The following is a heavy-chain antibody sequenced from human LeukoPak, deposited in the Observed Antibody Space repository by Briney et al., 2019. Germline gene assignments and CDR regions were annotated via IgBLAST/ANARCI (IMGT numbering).Heavy chain of an antibody. CDR1: GGSISSYY. CDR2: IYSSGST. CDR3: TRAPYGSGSYFLDY. Sequence: PSETLSLTCTVSGGSISSYYWSWIRQSPGKGLEWIGYIYSSGSTNYNPSLKSRVTMSVDTSKNQFSLKLNSLTAADTAVYYCTRAPYGSGSYFLDYWGQGTLVTVSS. V-gene: IGHV4-59*01. J-gene: IGHJ4*02. D-gene: IGHD3-10*01.